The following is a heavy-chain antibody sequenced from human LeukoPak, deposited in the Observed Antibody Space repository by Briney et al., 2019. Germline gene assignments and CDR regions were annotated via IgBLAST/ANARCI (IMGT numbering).Heavy chain of an antibody. CDR1: GFDFKNFG. CDR2: IWYDGSNK. V-gene: IGHV3-33*01. D-gene: IGHD3-3*01. Sequence: GGSLRLSCAASGFDFKNFGMHWIRQAPGKGLEWVAIIWYDGSNKLYADSVKGRFIISRDNSESMVYLQMNSLRVEDTAVYYCVRGYYASFPPFDPWGQGTLVTVSS. J-gene: IGHJ5*02. CDR3: VRGYYASFPPFDP.